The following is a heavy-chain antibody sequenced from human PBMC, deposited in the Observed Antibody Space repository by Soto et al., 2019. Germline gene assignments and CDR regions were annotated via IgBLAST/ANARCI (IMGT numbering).Heavy chain of an antibody. CDR3: ARDRYCSGGSCYSWSY. V-gene: IGHV1-69*08. D-gene: IGHD2-15*01. J-gene: IGHJ4*02. Sequence: QVQLVQSGAGVKKPGSSVKVSCKASGGTFSSYTISWVRQAPGQGLEWMGRIIPILGIANYAQKFQGRVTITADKSTSTAYMELSSLRSEDTAVYYCARDRYCSGGSCYSWSYWGQGTLVTVSS. CDR2: IIPILGIA. CDR1: GGTFSSYT.